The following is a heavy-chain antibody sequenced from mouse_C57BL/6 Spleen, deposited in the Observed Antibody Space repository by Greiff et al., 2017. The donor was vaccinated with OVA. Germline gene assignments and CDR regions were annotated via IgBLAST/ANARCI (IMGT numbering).Heavy chain of an antibody. V-gene: IGHV1-15*01. CDR2: IDPETGGT. CDR3: TRRGRGSYEFAY. Sequence: QVQLKESGAELVRPGASVTLSCKASGYTFTDYEMHWVKQTPVHGLEWIGAIDPETGGTAYNQKFKGKAILTADKSSSTAYMELRSLTSEDSAVYYRTRRGRGSYEFAYWGQGTLVTVSA. J-gene: IGHJ3*01. CDR1: GYTFTDYE. D-gene: IGHD1-1*02.